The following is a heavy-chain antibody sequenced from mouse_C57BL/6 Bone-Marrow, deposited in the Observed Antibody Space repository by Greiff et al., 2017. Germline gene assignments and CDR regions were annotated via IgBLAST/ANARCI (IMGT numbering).Heavy chain of an antibody. Sequence: QVQLQQSGPGLVAPSQSLSITCTVSGFSLTSYGVDWVRQPPGKGLEWLGVIWGGGSTNYNSALMSRLSISKDNSKSQVFLKMNSLQTDDTAMYYCAKHGRADYDGDSYWYFDVWGTGTTVTVSS. CDR3: AKHGRADYDGDSYWYFDV. J-gene: IGHJ1*03. D-gene: IGHD2-4*01. CDR1: GFSLTSYG. CDR2: IWGGGST. V-gene: IGHV2-9*01.